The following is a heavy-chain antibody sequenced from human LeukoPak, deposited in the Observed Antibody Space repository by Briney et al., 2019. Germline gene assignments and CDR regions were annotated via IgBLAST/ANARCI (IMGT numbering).Heavy chain of an antibody. J-gene: IGHJ1*01. V-gene: IGHV3-23*01. Sequence: VGSLRLSCAASGFTFSSYAMSWVRQAPGKGLEWVSAISGSGGSTYYADSVKGRFTISRDNSKNTLYLQMNSLRAEDTAVYYCAKGPYYDSSDKRFQHWGQGTLVTVSS. CDR3: AKGPYYDSSDKRFQH. CDR1: GFTFSSYA. D-gene: IGHD3-22*01. CDR2: ISGSGGST.